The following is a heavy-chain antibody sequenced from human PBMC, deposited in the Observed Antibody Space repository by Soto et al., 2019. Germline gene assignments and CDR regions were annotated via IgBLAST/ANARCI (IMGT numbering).Heavy chain of an antibody. D-gene: IGHD4-4*01. CDR2: ISDTGTRT. CDR1: GFTFSSAA. J-gene: IGHJ5*02. V-gene: IGHV3-23*01. CDR3: AKSLDIHYKNWFDP. Sequence: QILESGGSLVQPGGSLRLSCVAAGFTFSSAAMNWVRQAPGKGLEWVSIISDTGTRTHYADSVKGRFTISRDNSKNTPYLEINRLRAEDTAVYYCAKSLDIHYKNWFDPWGQGTLVTVSS.